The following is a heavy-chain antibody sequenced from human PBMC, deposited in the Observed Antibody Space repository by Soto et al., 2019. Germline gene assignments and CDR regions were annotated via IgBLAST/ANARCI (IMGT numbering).Heavy chain of an antibody. CDR2: ISGSGHNI. CDR3: AKDGRLVPGLDY. D-gene: IGHD2-2*01. V-gene: IGHV3-11*04. J-gene: IGHJ4*02. CDR1: GFSFSEYY. Sequence: GGSLRLSCVASGFSFSEYYLSWIRQSPGKRLEWLSYISGSGHNIYYADSVKGRFTISRDNSKNTLYLQMNSLRAEDTAVYYCAKDGRLVPGLDYWGQGTLVTVSS.